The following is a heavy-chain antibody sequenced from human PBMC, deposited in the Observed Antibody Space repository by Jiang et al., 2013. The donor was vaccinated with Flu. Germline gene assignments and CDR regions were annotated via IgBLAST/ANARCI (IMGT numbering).Heavy chain of an antibody. J-gene: IGHJ4*02. V-gene: IGHV1-69*19. Sequence: SVKVSCKALGGIFRRDAISWVRQAPGQGLEWMGAIIPMFGTASYAQKFQGRVRIIADESTSTAYMELNSLRSEDTAIYYCARSGGYYDPLGYWGQGTLVTVSS. CDR2: IIPMFGTA. CDR1: GGIFRRDA. D-gene: IGHD3-22*01. CDR3: ARSGGYYDPLGY.